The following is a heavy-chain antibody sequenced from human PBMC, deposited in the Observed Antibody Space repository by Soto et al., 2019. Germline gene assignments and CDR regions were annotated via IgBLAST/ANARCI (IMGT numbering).Heavy chain of an antibody. CDR3: ARELDSQCNWFDP. Sequence: GGSLRLSCAASGFTFSSYWMTWVRQAPGKGLEWVANIKQDGSEKYYVDSVKGRFTISRDNAKNSLYLQMNSLRAEDTAVYYCARELDSQCNWFDPWGQGTRVTVSS. CDR2: IKQDGSEK. D-gene: IGHD1-1*01. J-gene: IGHJ5*02. CDR1: GFTFSSYW. V-gene: IGHV3-7*01.